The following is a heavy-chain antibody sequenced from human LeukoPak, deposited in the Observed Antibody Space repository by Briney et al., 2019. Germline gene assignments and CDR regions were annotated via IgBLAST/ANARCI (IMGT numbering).Heavy chain of an antibody. CDR1: GFTFSSYS. J-gene: IGHJ3*02. Sequence: GGSLRLSCAASGFTFSSYSMNWVRQAPGKGLEWVSYISSSSSTIYYADSVKGRFTISRDNAKNSLYLQMNSLRAEDTAVYYCAREVRGTGTAIPDAFDIWGQGTMVTVSS. CDR3: AREVRGTGTAIPDAFDI. D-gene: IGHD1-7*01. V-gene: IGHV3-48*01. CDR2: ISSSSSTI.